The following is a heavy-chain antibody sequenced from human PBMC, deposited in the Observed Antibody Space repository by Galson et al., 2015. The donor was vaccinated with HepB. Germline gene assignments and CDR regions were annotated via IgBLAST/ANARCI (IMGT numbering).Heavy chain of an antibody. D-gene: IGHD2-21*01. CDR1: GGSFSGYY. Sequence: ETLSLTCAVYGGSFSGYYWSWIRQPPGKGLEWIGEINHSGSTNYNPSLKSRVTMSVDMSKNQFSLKLSSVTAADTAVYYCARDGGRFLLGRTGAFDIWGQGTMVTVSS. V-gene: IGHV4-34*01. CDR3: ARDGGRFLLGRTGAFDI. J-gene: IGHJ3*02. CDR2: INHSGST.